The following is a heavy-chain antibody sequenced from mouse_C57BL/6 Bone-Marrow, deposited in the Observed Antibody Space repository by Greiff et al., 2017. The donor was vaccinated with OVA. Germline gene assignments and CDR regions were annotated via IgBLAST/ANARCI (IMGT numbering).Heavy chain of an antibody. CDR1: GYAFTNYL. CDR3: ARWGIYYYGSRFAY. V-gene: IGHV1-54*01. CDR2: INPGSGGT. Sequence: VQVVESGAELVRPGTSVKVSCKASGYAFTNYLIEWVKQRPGQGLEWIGVINPGSGGTNYNEKFKGKATLTADKSSSTAYMQLSSLTSEDSAVYFCARWGIYYYGSRFAYWGQGTLVTVSA. J-gene: IGHJ3*01. D-gene: IGHD1-1*01.